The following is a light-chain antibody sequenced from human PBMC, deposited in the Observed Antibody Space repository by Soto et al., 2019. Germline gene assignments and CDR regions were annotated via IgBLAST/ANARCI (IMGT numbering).Light chain of an antibody. J-gene: IGKJ5*01. V-gene: IGKV1-33*01. CDR3: QQYDNLPIT. Sequence: DIQMTQSPSSLSSSVGDRVTIAVQASQDISNYLNWYQQKPGKAPKFLIYDASNLETGVPSRFSGSGSGTDFTFTISSLQPEDIATYYCQQYDNLPITFGQGTRLEIK. CDR1: QDISNY. CDR2: DAS.